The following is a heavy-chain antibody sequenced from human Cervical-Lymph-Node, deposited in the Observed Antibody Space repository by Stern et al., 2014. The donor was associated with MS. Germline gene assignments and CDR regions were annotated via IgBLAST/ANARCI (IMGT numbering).Heavy chain of an antibody. CDR3: VRYRRGSDYYFDY. D-gene: IGHD2-21*01. V-gene: IGHV3-7*01. Sequence: EVQLVESGGGLVPPGGSLRLSCAASGVTFSSFFMGCVRKAPGKGLEWVANIGQDVSLTYYVDSVEGRFTISRDNAKNSLFLHMNSPRSEDTSIYYCVRYRRGSDYYFDYWGQGTLVTVSS. J-gene: IGHJ4*02. CDR1: GVTFSSFF. CDR2: IGQDVSLT.